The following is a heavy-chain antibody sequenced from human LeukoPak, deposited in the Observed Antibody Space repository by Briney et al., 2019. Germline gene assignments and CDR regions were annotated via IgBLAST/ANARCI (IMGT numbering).Heavy chain of an antibody. D-gene: IGHD1-26*01. CDR3: ARVSSGATTVDY. Sequence: KSSETLSLTCTVSGGSISSNNYYWDWIRQPPGKGLEWIGSISYTGSPYYNPSLKSRVTISVDTSKNQFSLKLSSVTAADTAVYYCARVSSGATTVDYWGQGTLVTVSS. CDR1: GGSISSNNYY. CDR2: ISYTGSP. J-gene: IGHJ4*02. V-gene: IGHV4-39*01.